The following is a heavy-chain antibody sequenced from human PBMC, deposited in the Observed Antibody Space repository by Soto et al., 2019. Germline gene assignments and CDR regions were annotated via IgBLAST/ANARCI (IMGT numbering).Heavy chain of an antibody. CDR3: AKWHTYNYDSLAFSWFDW. CDR1: GFTFSSCA. Sequence: GGALRVSCAASGFTFSSCAMTWVRQAPGKGLEWVSAISGGGGSTHYTDAVKGRFTISRDNSKNTLYLQMNSLRAEDTAAYYCAKWHTYNYDSLAFSWFDWWRRRPLVTVSS. J-gene: IGHJ5*01. D-gene: IGHD3-22*01. V-gene: IGHV3-23*01. CDR2: ISGGGGST.